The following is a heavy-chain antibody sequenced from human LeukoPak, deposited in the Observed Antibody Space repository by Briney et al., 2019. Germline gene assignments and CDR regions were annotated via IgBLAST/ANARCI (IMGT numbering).Heavy chain of an antibody. J-gene: IGHJ4*02. CDR3: AREYYGFGY. D-gene: IGHD2/OR15-2a*01. Sequence: EWMGWINTNTGNPTYAQGFTGRFVFSLDTSVSTAYLQISSLKAEDTAVYYCAREYYGFGYWGQGTLVTVSS. CDR2: INTNTGNP. V-gene: IGHV7-4-1*02.